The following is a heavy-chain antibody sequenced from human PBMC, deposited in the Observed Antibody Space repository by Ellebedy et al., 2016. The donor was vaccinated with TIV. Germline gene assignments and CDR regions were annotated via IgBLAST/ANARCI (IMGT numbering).Heavy chain of an antibody. Sequence: GESLKISCAASGFTFSDHYMDWVRQAPGKGLEWVGRTRNKANSYSTEYAASVKGRFTIPRDDSNNSLYLQMNSLKTEDTAVYYCARETHGYSSSWYWFDPWGQGTLVTVSS. CDR3: ARETHGYSSSWYWFDP. D-gene: IGHD6-13*01. CDR1: GFTFSDHY. CDR2: TRNKANSYST. V-gene: IGHV3-72*01. J-gene: IGHJ5*02.